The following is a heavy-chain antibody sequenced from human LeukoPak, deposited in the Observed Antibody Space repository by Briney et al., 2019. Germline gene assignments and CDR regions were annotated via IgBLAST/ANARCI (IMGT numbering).Heavy chain of an antibody. CDR1: GFSFSSYE. V-gene: IGHV3-48*03. CDR2: ISSSGSTI. Sequence: GGSLRLSCAASGFSFSSYEMNWVRQAPGKGLEWVSYISSSGSTIYYADSVKGRFTISRDNAKNSLYLQMNSLRAEDTAVYYCARADAAIFFGGTYAHAFDMWGQGTMVTVPS. D-gene: IGHD3-3*01. J-gene: IGHJ3*02. CDR3: ARADAAIFFGGTYAHAFDM.